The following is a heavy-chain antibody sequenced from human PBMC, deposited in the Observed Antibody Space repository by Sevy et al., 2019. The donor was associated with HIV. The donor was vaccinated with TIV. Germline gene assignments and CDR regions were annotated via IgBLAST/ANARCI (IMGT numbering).Heavy chain of an antibody. CDR2: FSASGGST. CDR3: AKDRIWELGDAFDI. J-gene: IGHJ3*02. CDR1: GFTFSSYA. D-gene: IGHD1-26*01. Sequence: GGSPRLSCAASGFTFSSYAMSWVRQAPGQGLEWVSGFSASGGSTKYADSVKGRFTISRDNSKNTLSLQMNSLRAEDTAVYYCAKDRIWELGDAFDIWGQGTMVTVSS. V-gene: IGHV3-23*01.